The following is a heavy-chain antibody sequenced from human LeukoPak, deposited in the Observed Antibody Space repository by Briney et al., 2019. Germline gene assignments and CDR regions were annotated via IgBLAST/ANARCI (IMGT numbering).Heavy chain of an antibody. Sequence: RPTETLSLTCTVSGGSISSSSYYWGWIRQPPGKGLEWIGSIYYSGSTYYNPSLKSRVTISVDTSKNQFSLKLSSVTAADTAVYYCASTIFGVLIMSFYFDYWGQGTLVTVSS. CDR1: GGSISSSSYY. CDR2: IYYSGST. D-gene: IGHD3-3*01. V-gene: IGHV4-39*01. J-gene: IGHJ4*02. CDR3: ASTIFGVLIMSFYFDY.